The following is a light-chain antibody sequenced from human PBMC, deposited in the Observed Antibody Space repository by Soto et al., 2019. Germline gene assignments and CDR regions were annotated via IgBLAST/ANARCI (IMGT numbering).Light chain of an antibody. CDR1: QSVSSY. CDR2: DAS. J-gene: IGKJ1*01. CDR3: QRRSNWPPTVT. Sequence: EIVLTQSPATLSLSPGERATLSCRASQSVSSYLAWYQQKPGQAPRLLIYDASNRATGIPARFSGSGSGTDFTLTISSLDPEDFAVYYCQRRSNWPPTVTFGQGTKLDIK. V-gene: IGKV3-11*01.